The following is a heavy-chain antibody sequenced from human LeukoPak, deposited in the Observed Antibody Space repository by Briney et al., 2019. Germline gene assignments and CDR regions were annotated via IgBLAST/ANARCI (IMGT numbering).Heavy chain of an antibody. V-gene: IGHV6-1*01. Sequence: SQTLSLTCAISGDSFSSNSAGWNWIRQSPSRGLEWLGRTYYRSKWYNDYAVSVRSRITINPDTSKNQFSLHLNSVTPGDTAVYYCARDEGAKFDYWGQGALVTVSS. CDR1: GDSFSSNSAG. CDR2: TYYRSKWYN. J-gene: IGHJ4*02. CDR3: ARDEGAKFDY.